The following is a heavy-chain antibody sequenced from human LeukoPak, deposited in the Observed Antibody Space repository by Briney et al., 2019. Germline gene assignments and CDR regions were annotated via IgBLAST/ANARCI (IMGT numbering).Heavy chain of an antibody. Sequence: QTGGSLRLSCAASGFTFSDYYMSWIRQTPGKGLEWVAATSSSDAGTYHADSVRGRFTISRDNSKNTLYLQMNSLRAEDAAVYFCAKAPVTSCRGAYCYPFDSWGQGTLVTVSS. J-gene: IGHJ4*02. CDR3: AKAPVTSCRGAYCYPFDS. CDR2: TSSSDAGT. CDR1: GFTFSDYY. D-gene: IGHD2-21*01. V-gene: IGHV3-23*01.